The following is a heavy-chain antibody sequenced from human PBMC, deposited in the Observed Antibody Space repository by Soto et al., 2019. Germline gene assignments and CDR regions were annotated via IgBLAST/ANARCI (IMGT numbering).Heavy chain of an antibody. J-gene: IGHJ4*02. V-gene: IGHV3-21*06. CDR2: ISRFSDNI. D-gene: IGHD3-10*01. CDR3: ARVGDYFGEFDYFDY. CDR1: GFNFNSYT. Sequence: PGGSLRLSCSASGFNFNSYTMNWVRQAPGKGLEWVSSISRFSDNIYYADSVKGRFAISRANAENSVYLQMNSLRAEDTAVYYCARVGDYFGEFDYFDYWGQGTQVTVSS.